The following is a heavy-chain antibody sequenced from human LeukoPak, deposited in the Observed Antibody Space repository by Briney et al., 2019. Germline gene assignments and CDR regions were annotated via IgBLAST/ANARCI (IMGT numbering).Heavy chain of an antibody. CDR2: IIPIFGTP. Sequence: GASVKVSCKASGYTFTGYYMHWVRQAPGQGLEWMGGIIPIFGTPNYAQKFQGRVTVTADESTSTAYMELSSLRSEDTAVYYCARHSGGVWLGYFDLWGRGTLVTVSS. D-gene: IGHD6-19*01. V-gene: IGHV1-69*13. J-gene: IGHJ2*01. CDR3: ARHSGGVWLGYFDL. CDR1: GYTFTGYY.